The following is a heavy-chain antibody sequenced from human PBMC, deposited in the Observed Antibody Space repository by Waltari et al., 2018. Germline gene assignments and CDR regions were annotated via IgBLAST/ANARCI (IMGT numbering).Heavy chain of an antibody. J-gene: IGHJ3*02. D-gene: IGHD3-22*01. CDR1: GFTCGDYA. CDR2: IRRKTYGGTT. Sequence: EVLLVESGGGLVQPGRSLRLSCTSSGFTCGDYAMSWVRQAPGKGLEWVGCIRRKTYGGTTEYAASVKGRFTISRDDSKSIAYLQMDSLKTEDTAVYYCTRDRRHYYDSSPGGIWGQGTMVTVSS. V-gene: IGHV3-49*04. CDR3: TRDRRHYYDSSPGGI.